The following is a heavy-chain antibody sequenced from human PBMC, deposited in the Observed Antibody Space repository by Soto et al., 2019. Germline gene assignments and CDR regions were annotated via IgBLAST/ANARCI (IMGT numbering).Heavy chain of an antibody. CDR2: IYYSGST. V-gene: IGHV4-4*02. CDR1: GGSISSSNW. Sequence: PSETLSLTCAVSGGSISSSNWWSWVRQPPGKGLEWIGYIYYSGSTYYNPSLKSRVTISVDTSKNQFSLKLSSVTAADTAVYYCARVFGFGGMDVWGQGTTVTV. CDR3: ARVFGFGGMDV. J-gene: IGHJ6*02. D-gene: IGHD3-10*01.